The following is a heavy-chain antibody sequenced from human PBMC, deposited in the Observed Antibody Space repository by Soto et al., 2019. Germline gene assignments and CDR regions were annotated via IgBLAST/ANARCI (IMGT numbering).Heavy chain of an antibody. D-gene: IGHD6-6*01. CDR1: CGSISSGSYY. J-gene: IGHJ6*02. V-gene: IGHV4-31*11. CDR2: IYYSGST. CDR3: ARDPRRSSSVRGGVV. Sequence: SLTCAFSCGSISSGSYYWSLIRQHPGKGLEWIGYIYYSGSTYYNPSLKSRVTISVDTSKNQFSLKLSSVTAADMAVYYCARDPRRSSSVRGGVVWGQGTTVTVSS.